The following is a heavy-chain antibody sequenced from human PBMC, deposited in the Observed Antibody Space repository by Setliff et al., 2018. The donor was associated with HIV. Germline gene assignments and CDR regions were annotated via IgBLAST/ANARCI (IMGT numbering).Heavy chain of an antibody. D-gene: IGHD1-1*01. V-gene: IGHV4-61*10. CDR1: GASVASGDSY. J-gene: IGHJ6*03. Sequence: SETLSLTCTVSGASVASGDSYWSWIRLPVGKGLEWIGHVHTNVRTNYHPSLNSRVTISADISKNEFSLNLRSVTAADTAVYYCARLEPNYYYYYMDVWGKGTTVTVSS. CDR3: ARLEPNYYYYYMDV. CDR2: VHTNVRT.